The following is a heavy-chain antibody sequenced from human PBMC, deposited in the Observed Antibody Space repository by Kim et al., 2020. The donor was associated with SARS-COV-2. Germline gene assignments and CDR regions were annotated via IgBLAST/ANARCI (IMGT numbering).Heavy chain of an antibody. CDR3: ARLDYCSGVTCYSYIRY. Sequence: GESLKISCQGSGYSFTNYWIAWVRQMPGKGLELMGIIYPGDSDTKYSPSFQGQVTISADKSISTAFLQWNSLKASDTAMYYCARLDYCSGVTCYSYIRYWGQGTLVTVSS. CDR2: IYPGDSDT. J-gene: IGHJ4*02. V-gene: IGHV5-51*01. D-gene: IGHD2-15*01. CDR1: GYSFTNYW.